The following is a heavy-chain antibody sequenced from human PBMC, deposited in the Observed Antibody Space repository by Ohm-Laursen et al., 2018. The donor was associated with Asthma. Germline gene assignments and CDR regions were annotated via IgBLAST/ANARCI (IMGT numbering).Heavy chain of an antibody. V-gene: IGHV4-61*08. Sequence: SETLSLTCTVSGGSISSGGYYWSWIRQPPGKGLEWIGYIYYSGSTNYNPSLKSRVTISVDTSKNQFSLKLSSVTAADMAVYYCARGYDSSGYANFDYWGQGTLVTVSS. D-gene: IGHD3-22*01. CDR1: GGSISSGGYY. J-gene: IGHJ4*02. CDR2: IYYSGST. CDR3: ARGYDSSGYANFDY.